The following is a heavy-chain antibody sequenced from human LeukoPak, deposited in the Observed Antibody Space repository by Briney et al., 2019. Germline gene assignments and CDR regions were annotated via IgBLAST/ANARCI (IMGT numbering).Heavy chain of an antibody. CDR3: ARISYDSRGHFYY. V-gene: IGHV3-74*01. CDR1: GFTFSSYW. J-gene: IGHJ4*02. D-gene: IGHD3-22*01. CDR2: ITGDGSST. Sequence: GRSLRLSCAASGFTFSSYWMHWVRQAPGKGLVWVSRITGDGSSTSYANSVKGRFTISRDNAKNTLYLQMNSVRAEDTAVYYCARISYDSRGHFYYWGQGALVTVSS.